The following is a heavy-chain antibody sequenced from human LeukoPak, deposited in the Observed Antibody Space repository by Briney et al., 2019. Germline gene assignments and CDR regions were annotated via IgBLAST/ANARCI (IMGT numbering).Heavy chain of an antibody. V-gene: IGHV3-33*01. CDR1: GFTFSSYG. D-gene: IGHD2-15*01. J-gene: IGHJ4*02. CDR3: ARDQRKYCSGGSCEYLFDY. Sequence: GGSLRLSCAASGFTFSSYGMHWVRQAPGKGLEWVAVIWYDGSNKYYGDSVKGRFTISRDNSKNTLYLQMNSLRAEDTAVYYRARDQRKYCSGGSCEYLFDYWGQGTLVTVSS. CDR2: IWYDGSNK.